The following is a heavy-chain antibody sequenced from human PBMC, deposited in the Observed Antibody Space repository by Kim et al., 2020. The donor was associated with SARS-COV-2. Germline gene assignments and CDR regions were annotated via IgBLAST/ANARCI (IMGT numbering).Heavy chain of an antibody. D-gene: IGHD6-6*01. CDR3: ARERSRYSSSSFDY. V-gene: IGHV1-69*01. J-gene: IGHJ4*02. Sequence: AQKFQGRVAITADESTSTAYMELSSLRSEDTAVYYCARERSRYSSSSFDYWGQGTLVTVSS.